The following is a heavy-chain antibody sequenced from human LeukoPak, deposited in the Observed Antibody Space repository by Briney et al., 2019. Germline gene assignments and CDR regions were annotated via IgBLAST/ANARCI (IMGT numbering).Heavy chain of an antibody. Sequence: SETLSLTCTVSGGSISSYYWSWIRQPPGKGLEWIGYIYYSGSTNYNPSLKSRVTISVDTSKNQFSLKLSSVTAADTAVYYCARLGYCSGGSCYGMDVWGQGTTVTVFS. D-gene: IGHD2-15*01. CDR1: GGSISSYY. J-gene: IGHJ6*02. CDR3: ARLGYCSGGSCYGMDV. CDR2: IYYSGST. V-gene: IGHV4-59*08.